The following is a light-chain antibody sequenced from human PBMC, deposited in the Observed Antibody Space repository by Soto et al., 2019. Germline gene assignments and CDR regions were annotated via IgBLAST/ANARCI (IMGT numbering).Light chain of an antibody. CDR3: QQYYRWPQT. CDR1: QSISSW. CDR2: DAS. J-gene: IGKJ1*01. V-gene: IGKV1-5*01. Sequence: DIQMTQSPSTLSASVGDRLTITCRASQSISSWLAWYQQKPGKPPKLLIYDASSLESGVPSRFSGSGSGTDFSLTITSLQPDDSATYYCQQYYRWPQTFGQGTKVDIK.